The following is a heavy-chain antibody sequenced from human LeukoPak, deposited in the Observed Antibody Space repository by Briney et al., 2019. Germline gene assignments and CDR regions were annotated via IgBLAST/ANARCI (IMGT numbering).Heavy chain of an antibody. CDR3: ARDPYSSGWYPGNWFDP. D-gene: IGHD6-19*01. CDR1: GGTFSSYA. Sequence: SVKVSCKASGGTFSSYAISWVRQAPGQGLEWMGRIIPIFGIANYAQKFQGRVTITADKSTSTAYMELSSLRSEDTAVYYCARDPYSSGWYPGNWFDPWGQGTLDTVSS. V-gene: IGHV1-69*04. J-gene: IGHJ5*02. CDR2: IIPIFGIA.